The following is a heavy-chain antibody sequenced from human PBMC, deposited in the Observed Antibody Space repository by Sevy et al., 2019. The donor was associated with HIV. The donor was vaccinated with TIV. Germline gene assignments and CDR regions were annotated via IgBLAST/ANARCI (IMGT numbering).Heavy chain of an antibody. D-gene: IGHD6-6*01. V-gene: IGHV3-21*01. CDR1: GFTFSSYS. J-gene: IGHJ4*02. CDR2: ISSSSSYI. CDR3: ARDWNGDIGQLVGDFDY. Sequence: GGSLRLSCAASGFTFSSYSMNWVRQAPGKGLEWVSSISSSSSYIYYADSVKGRFTISRDNAKNSLYLQMNSLRAEDTAVYYCARDWNGDIGQLVGDFDYWGQGTLVTVSS.